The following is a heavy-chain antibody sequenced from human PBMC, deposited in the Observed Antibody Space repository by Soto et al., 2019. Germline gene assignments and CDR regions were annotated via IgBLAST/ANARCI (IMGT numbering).Heavy chain of an antibody. J-gene: IGHJ4*02. CDR1: GGSISVGVYY. CDR3: ARIGNPDDSLYFDY. D-gene: IGHD1-1*01. CDR2: TYHTGST. Sequence: QVQLQESGPGLVKPSQTLSLTCTVSGGSISVGVYYWNWIRQLPGKGPEWIGYTYHTGSTYYNPSLESRITISVDPSKNQFSLRLSSVTAADTAVYYCARIGNPDDSLYFDYWGQGTLVTVSS. V-gene: IGHV4-31*03.